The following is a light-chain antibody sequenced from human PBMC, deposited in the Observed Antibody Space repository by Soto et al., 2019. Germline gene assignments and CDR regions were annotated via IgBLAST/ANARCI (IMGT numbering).Light chain of an antibody. J-gene: IGKJ2*01. CDR3: QQRSNWPYP. CDR2: DAS. CDR1: QSVSSY. V-gene: IGKV3-11*01. Sequence: EIVLTQSPATLSLSPGERATLSCRASQSVSSYLAWYQQKPGQAPRLLIYDASNRATGIPARFSGSGSGTDFTLTISSLEPEDFAVYYCQQRSNWPYPFGQGTKVEI.